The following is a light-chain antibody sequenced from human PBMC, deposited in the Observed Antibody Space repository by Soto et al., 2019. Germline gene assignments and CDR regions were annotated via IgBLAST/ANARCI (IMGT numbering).Light chain of an antibody. V-gene: IGLV1-40*01. J-gene: IGLJ2*01. CDR2: GNS. Sequence: QSVLTQPPSVSGAPGQRVTISCTGSSSNIGAGYDVHWYQQLPGTAPKLLIYGNSNRPSGVPDRFSGSKSGTSASLAITGLEAEDEADYHCQSYDRSLSGLVFGGGTKLTVL. CDR3: QSYDRSLSGLV. CDR1: SSNIGAGYD.